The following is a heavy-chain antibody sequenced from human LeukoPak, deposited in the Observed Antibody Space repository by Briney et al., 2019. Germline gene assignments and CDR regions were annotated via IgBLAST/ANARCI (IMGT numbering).Heavy chain of an antibody. J-gene: IGHJ4*02. D-gene: IGHD3-9*01. CDR3: ARDPGHYDILTGYSPFDY. CDR2: INPSGGST. V-gene: IGHV1-46*01. CDR1: GYTFTGYY. Sequence: ASVKVSCKASGYTFTGYYMHWVRQAPGQGLEWMGIINPSGGSTSYAQKFQGRVTMTRDTSTSTVYMELSSLRSEDTAVYYCARDPGHYDILTGYSPFDYWGQGTLVTVSS.